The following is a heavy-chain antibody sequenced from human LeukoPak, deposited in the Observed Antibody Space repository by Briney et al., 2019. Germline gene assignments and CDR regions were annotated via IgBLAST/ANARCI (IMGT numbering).Heavy chain of an antibody. D-gene: IGHD6-13*01. Sequence: PSETLSLTCAVYGGSFSGYYWSWIRQPPGKGLEWIGEINHSGSTSYNPSLKSRVTISVDTSKNQFSLKLSSVTAADTAVYYCARRRLSSSWSPRPYNWFDPWGQGTLVTVSS. CDR3: ARRRLSSSWSPRPYNWFDP. CDR1: GGSFSGYY. V-gene: IGHV4-34*01. J-gene: IGHJ5*02. CDR2: INHSGST.